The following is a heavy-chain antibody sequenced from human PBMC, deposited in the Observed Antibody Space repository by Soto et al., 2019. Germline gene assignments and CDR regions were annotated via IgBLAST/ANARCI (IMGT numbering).Heavy chain of an antibody. CDR2: ISYDGSNK. Sequence: GSLRLSCAASGFTFSSYAMHWVRQAPGKGLEWVAVISYDGSNKYYADSVKGRFTISRDNSKNTLYLQMNSLRAEDTAVYYCARVDTAMVYYYYYGMDVWGQGTTVTVSS. CDR1: GFTFSSYA. D-gene: IGHD5-18*01. V-gene: IGHV3-30-3*01. CDR3: ARVDTAMVYYYYYGMDV. J-gene: IGHJ6*02.